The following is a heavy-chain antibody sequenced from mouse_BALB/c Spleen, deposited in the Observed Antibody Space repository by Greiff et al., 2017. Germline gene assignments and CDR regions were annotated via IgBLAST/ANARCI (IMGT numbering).Heavy chain of an antibody. J-gene: IGHJ2*01. D-gene: IGHD2-2*01. V-gene: IGHV1S81*02. CDR2: INPSNGGT. CDR1: GYTFTSYY. Sequence: QVQLKESGAELVKPGASVKLSCKASGYTFTSYYMYWVKQRPGQGLEWIGEINPSNGGTNFNEKFKSKATLTVDKSSSTAYMQLSSLTSEDSAVYYCTRGYGYDFDYWGQGTTLTVSS. CDR3: TRGYGYDFDY.